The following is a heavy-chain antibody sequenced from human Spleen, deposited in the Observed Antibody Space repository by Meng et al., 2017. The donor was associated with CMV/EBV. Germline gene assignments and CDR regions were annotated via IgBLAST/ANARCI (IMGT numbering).Heavy chain of an antibody. Sequence: EVQLVESGGGFVQPGGSLRLSCAASGFTFSDHYMDWVRQAPGKGLEWVGRTRNKANSYTTEYAASVKGRFTISRDDSKNSLYLQMNSLKTEDTAVYYCASRLGVVIVWGQGTLVTVAS. J-gene: IGHJ4*02. D-gene: IGHD3-3*01. CDR2: TRNKANSYTT. V-gene: IGHV3-72*01. CDR1: GFTFSDHY. CDR3: ASRLGVVIV.